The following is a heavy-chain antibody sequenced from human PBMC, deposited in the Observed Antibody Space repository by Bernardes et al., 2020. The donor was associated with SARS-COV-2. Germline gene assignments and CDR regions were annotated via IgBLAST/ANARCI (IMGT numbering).Heavy chain of an antibody. CDR1: GFTFSDYY. CDR2: ISRGGSTI. J-gene: IGHJ4*02. D-gene: IGHD4-17*01. Sequence: GGSLRLSCAASGFTFSDYYMSWIRQAPGKGLECVAYISRGGSTIYYADSAKGRFTISRDNAKNSLYLQMNSLSAEDTAVYYCARVTMLGSTAAYHFDYWGQGTLVTVSS. V-gene: IGHV3-11*01. CDR3: ARVTMLGSTAAYHFDY.